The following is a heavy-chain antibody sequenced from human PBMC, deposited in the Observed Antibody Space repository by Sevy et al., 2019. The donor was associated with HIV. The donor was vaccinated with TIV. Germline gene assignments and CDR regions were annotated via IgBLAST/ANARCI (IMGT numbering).Heavy chain of an antibody. V-gene: IGHV3-7*01. CDR2: IKQDIGEK. CDR1: GFTFSSYW. J-gene: IGHJ4*02. D-gene: IGHD3-22*01. CDR3: AREQQVTMLVVIGGLYFDF. Sequence: GGSLRLSCAASGFTFSSYWITWVRQAPGKGLEWVANIKQDIGEKYYADSVKGRFTISRDNARNSLYLQMESLRAEDTAVYYCAREQQVTMLVVIGGLYFDFWGQGTLVTVSS.